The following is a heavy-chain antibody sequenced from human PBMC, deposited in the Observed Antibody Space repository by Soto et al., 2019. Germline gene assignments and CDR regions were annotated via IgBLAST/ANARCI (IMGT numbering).Heavy chain of an antibody. J-gene: IGHJ6*01. CDR2: IYHTGST. CDR1: GGTISSTNW. V-gene: IGHV4-4*02. CDR3: ARAFGFSDCWSGPNPAYGMDV. D-gene: IGHD3-3*01. Sequence: AETLTLTCADSGGTISSTNWWSWVRQPPGKVLEWSGEIYHTGSTNYNPSLKSGVTISVDKSKNQFSLKLSSVNAADTAVYYSARAFGFSDCWSGPNPAYGMDVWGQGTTVTVSS.